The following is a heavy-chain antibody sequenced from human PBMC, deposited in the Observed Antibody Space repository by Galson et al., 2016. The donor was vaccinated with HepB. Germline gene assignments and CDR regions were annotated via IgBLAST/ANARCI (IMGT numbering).Heavy chain of an antibody. CDR3: ARTYCRSTTCYGAYFDY. Sequence: SLRLSCAASGFTFSTYAMHWVRQAPGKGLEWVAVISYDGSYKYYADSVKGRFTISRDNSKNTLYLQMNSLRAEDTAVYYCARTYCRSTTCYGAYFDYWGQGTLVTVSS. D-gene: IGHD2-2*01. CDR1: GFTFSTYA. V-gene: IGHV3-30*04. CDR2: ISYDGSYK. J-gene: IGHJ4*02.